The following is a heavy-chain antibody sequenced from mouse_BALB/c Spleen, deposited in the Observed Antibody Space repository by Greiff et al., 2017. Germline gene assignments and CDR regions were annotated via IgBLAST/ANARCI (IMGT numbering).Heavy chain of an antibody. J-gene: IGHJ4*01. CDR2: IDPANGNT. D-gene: IGHD2-10*01. Sequence: EVQLQQSGAELVKPGASVKLSCTASGFNIQDTYMHWVKQRPEQGLEWIGRIDPANGNTKYDPKFQGKATITADTSSNTAYLQLSSLTSEDTAVYYCVPAYYGNFYYAMDYWGQGTSVTVSS. CDR3: VPAYYGNFYYAMDY. CDR1: GFNIQDTY. V-gene: IGHV14-3*02.